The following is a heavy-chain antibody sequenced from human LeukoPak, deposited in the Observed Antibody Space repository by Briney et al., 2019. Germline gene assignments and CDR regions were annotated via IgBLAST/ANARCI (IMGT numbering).Heavy chain of an antibody. CDR3: ARHGPRGGYDDRPIDY. CDR2: IYYSGST. CDR1: GGSISSSSYY. V-gene: IGHV4-39*01. J-gene: IGHJ4*02. Sequence: SETLSLTCTVSGGSISSSSYYWGWIRQPPGKGLEWIGSIYYSGSTYYNPSLKSRVTISVDTSKNQFSLKLSSVTAADTAVYYCARHGPRGGYDDRPIDYWGQGTLVTVSS. D-gene: IGHD5-12*01.